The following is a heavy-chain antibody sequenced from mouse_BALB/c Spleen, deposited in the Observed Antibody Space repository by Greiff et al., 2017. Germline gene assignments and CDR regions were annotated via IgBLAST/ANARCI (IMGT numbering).Heavy chain of an antibody. CDR3: ARQKQLGLQDY. CDR2: INSNGGST. J-gene: IGHJ2*01. CDR1: GFTFSSYY. Sequence: EVQLVESGGGLVKLGGSLKLSCAASGFTFSSYYMSWVRQTPEKRLELVAAINSNGGSTYYPDTVKGRFTISRDNAKNTLYLQMSSLKSEDTALYYCARQKQLGLQDYWGQGTTLTVSS. D-gene: IGHD3-1*01. V-gene: IGHV5-6-2*01.